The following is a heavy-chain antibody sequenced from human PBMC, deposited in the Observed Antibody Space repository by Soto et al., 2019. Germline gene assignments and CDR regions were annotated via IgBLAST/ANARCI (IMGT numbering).Heavy chain of an antibody. J-gene: IGHJ6*02. CDR2: INGDGTTT. CDR3: VREVTALTTYGMDV. D-gene: IGHD2-21*02. CDR1: GFTFSSYW. V-gene: IGHV3-74*01. Sequence: EVQLVESGGGLVQPGGSLRLSCAASGFTFSSYWMHWVRQGPGKGLVWVSHINGDGTTTTYADSVKGRFTISRDNAKNTLYLQMNSLGAEDTAVYYCVREVTALTTYGMDVWGQGTTVTVSS.